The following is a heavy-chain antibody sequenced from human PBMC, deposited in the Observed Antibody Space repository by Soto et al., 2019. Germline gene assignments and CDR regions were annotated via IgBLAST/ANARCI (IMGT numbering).Heavy chain of an antibody. CDR3: AGSRSGWGN. V-gene: IGHV3-23*01. CDR1: GFTFRSYV. CDR2: IDGSGGST. D-gene: IGHD3-16*01. Sequence: EVQLLESGGGLVQPGGSLRLSCAASGFTFRSYVMSWGRQAPGKGLEWVSGIDGSGGSTFYADSVKGRFTISRDNSKNTLYLQMNSLRAEDTAVYYCAGSRSGWGNWGQGTLVTVSS. J-gene: IGHJ4*02.